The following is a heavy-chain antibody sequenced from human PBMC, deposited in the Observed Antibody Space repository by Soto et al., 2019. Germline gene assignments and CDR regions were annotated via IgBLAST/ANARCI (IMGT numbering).Heavy chain of an antibody. CDR3: AKARIALPPDYYYYYGMDV. CDR1: GFTFSSYA. J-gene: IGHJ6*02. Sequence: GGSLRLSCAASGFTFSSYAMSWVRQAPGKGLEWVSAISGSGGSTYYADSVKGRFTISRDNSKNTLYLQMNSLRAEDTAVYYCAKARIALPPDYYYYYGMDVWGQGTTVTVSS. CDR2: ISGSGGST. D-gene: IGHD2-15*01. V-gene: IGHV3-23*01.